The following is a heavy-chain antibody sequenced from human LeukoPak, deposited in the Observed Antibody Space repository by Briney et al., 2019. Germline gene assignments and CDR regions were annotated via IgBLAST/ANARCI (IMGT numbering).Heavy chain of an antibody. CDR3: ARSVSAYAGRGWFDP. D-gene: IGHD5-12*01. J-gene: IGHJ5*02. Sequence: SETLSLTCSVSGGSIRSLGYSWGWIRQPPGKGLEWIASMYYTGTTYYNPSLKSRVTMSVDTSRNQFSLNLTSVTAADTAVFYCARSVSAYAGRGWFDPWGQGTLVTVSS. CDR2: MYYTGTT. V-gene: IGHV4-39*07. CDR1: GGSIRSLGYS.